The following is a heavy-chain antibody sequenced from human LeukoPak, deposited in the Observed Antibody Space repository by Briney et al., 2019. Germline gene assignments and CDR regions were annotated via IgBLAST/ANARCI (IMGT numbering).Heavy chain of an antibody. Sequence: GGSLRLSCEASGFTFSAYAMTWVRQAPGKGLEWVSSIGSDNKPHYSESVKGRFAISRDNSKNMLFLQLNSLRAEDTALYYCARDRASAVTTFFDYWGQGTLVTVSS. CDR3: ARDRASAVTTFFDY. V-gene: IGHV3-23*01. CDR2: IGSDNKP. D-gene: IGHD4-17*01. J-gene: IGHJ4*02. CDR1: GFTFSAYA.